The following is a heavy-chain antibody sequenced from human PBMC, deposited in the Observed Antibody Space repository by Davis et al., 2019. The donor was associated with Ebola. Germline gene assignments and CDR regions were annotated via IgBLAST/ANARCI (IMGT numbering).Heavy chain of an antibody. Sequence: SETLSLTCTVSGGSISIYYWSWIRQPAGKGLEWIGRIYTSGSTKYNPSLKSRVTMSVDTSKNQFSLKLSSVTAADTAVYYCARGYCATTNCYTAAGFYFDYWGQGTLVTVSS. CDR2: IYTSGST. J-gene: IGHJ4*02. CDR1: GGSISIYY. D-gene: IGHD2-2*02. CDR3: ARGYCATTNCYTAAGFYFDY. V-gene: IGHV4-4*07.